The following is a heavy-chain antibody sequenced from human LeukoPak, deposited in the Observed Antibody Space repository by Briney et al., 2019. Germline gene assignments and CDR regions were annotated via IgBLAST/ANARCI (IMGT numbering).Heavy chain of an antibody. V-gene: IGHV1-2*02. J-gene: IGHJ4*02. D-gene: IGHD6-6*01. Sequence: ASVSVSCKTSGYTFTAYYMHWVRQAPGQGPEWMGWINPNSGGTNYAQKFQGRVTMTRDTSISTAYMELSRLTSDDTAVYYCAPGGSSSSPPKPYYFDYWGQGTLLALYS. CDR2: INPNSGGT. CDR3: APGGSSSSPPKPYYFDY. CDR1: GYTFTAYY.